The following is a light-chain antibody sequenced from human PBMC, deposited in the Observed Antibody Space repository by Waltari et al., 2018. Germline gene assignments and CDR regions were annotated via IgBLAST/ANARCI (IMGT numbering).Light chain of an antibody. V-gene: IGLV3-21*04. CDR2: GDS. CDR1: NIGSKS. Sequence: SYVLTQPPSVPVAPGKTARITCAGTNIGSKSVHWYQQKPGQAPVVVIFGDSDRPSGSPGRFSGSNSGNTASLTISRVEAADEADYYCQVWDGSTDHVVFGGGTKLTVL. J-gene: IGLJ3*02. CDR3: QVWDGSTDHVV.